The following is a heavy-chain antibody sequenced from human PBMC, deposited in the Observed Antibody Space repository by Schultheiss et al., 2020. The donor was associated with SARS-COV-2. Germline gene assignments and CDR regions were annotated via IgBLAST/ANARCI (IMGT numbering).Heavy chain of an antibody. J-gene: IGHJ4*02. V-gene: IGHV3-23*01. CDR1: GFTFSSYA. CDR2: ISGSGGST. CDR3: AKGGVVVVVAATPLDY. D-gene: IGHD2-15*01. Sequence: GGSLRLSCAASGFTFSSYAMSWVRQAPGKGLEWVSAISGSGGSTYYADSVKGRFTISRDNSKNTLYLQMNSLRAEDTAVCYCAKGGVVVVVAATPLDYWGQGTLVTVSS.